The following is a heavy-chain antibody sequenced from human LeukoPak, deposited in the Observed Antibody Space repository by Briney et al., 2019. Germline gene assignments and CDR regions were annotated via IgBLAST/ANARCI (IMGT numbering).Heavy chain of an antibody. V-gene: IGHV3-74*01. CDR3: ARDLGQYYDTSDNWFDP. Sequence: GGSLRLSCAASGFSFSSYWMHWVRQAPGKGLVWVSRINSDGSSKNYADSVKGRFTISRDNAKNTLYLQMNSLRDEDTAVYYCARDLGQYYDTSDNWFDPWGQGTLVTVSS. CDR1: GFSFSSYW. J-gene: IGHJ5*02. D-gene: IGHD3-22*01. CDR2: INSDGSSK.